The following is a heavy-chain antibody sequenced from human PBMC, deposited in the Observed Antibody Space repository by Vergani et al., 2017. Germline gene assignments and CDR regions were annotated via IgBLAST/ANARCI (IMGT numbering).Heavy chain of an antibody. D-gene: IGHD5-12*01. V-gene: IGHV4-38-2*02. CDR3: ARLGYSGLDFDY. Sequence: QVQLQESGPGLVKPSETLSLTCTVSGYSISSGYYWCWIRQPPGKGLEWIGSIYYSGSTYYNPSLKSRVTISVDTSKNQFSLKLSSVTAADTAVYYCARLGYSGLDFDYWGQGTLVTVSS. J-gene: IGHJ4*02. CDR1: GYSISSGYY. CDR2: IYYSGST.